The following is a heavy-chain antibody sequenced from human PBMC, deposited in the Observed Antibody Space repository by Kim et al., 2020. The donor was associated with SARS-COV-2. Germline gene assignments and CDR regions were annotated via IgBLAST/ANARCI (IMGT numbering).Heavy chain of an antibody. CDR2: ISANAANT. CDR1: GFTFSNYA. Sequence: GGSLRLSCAASGFTFSNYAMNWVRQAPGKGLEWVSTISANAANTYYADSVKGRFTISRDNSKNTLYLQMNSLRAEDTAIYYCAKRVVVAGSRGGWNFDYWGQGALVTVSS. CDR3: AKRVVVAGSRGGWNFDY. J-gene: IGHJ4*02. V-gene: IGHV3-23*01. D-gene: IGHD6-19*01.